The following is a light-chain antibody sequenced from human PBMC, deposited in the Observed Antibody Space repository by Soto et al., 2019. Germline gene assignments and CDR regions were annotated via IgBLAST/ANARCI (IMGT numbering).Light chain of an antibody. V-gene: IGKV3-15*01. CDR2: DAS. Sequence: ETVMTQSPATLSVSPGERVTLSCRASQSINSNLAWYQQRPGQAPRVLIYDASTRATAVPARFSGSGSGTEFTLTISSLPSEDFAVYYCQQYNNWPPDYTFGQVTKLEIK. J-gene: IGKJ2*01. CDR3: QQYNNWPPDYT. CDR1: QSINSN.